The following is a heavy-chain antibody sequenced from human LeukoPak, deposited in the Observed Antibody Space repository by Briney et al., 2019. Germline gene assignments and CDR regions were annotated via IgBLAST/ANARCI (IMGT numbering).Heavy chain of an antibody. J-gene: IGHJ4*02. V-gene: IGHV3-15*01. CDR2: IKTKTDDGAT. CDR1: GFTFSNAR. CDR3: TTYVGATAY. D-gene: IGHD1-26*01. Sequence: GGSLRLSCAASGFTFSNARMNWVRQAPGKGLEWVGRIKTKTDDGATDYSAPVKARFTISRDDSKTTLYLQMNGLKTKDTAIYYCTTYVGATAYWGQGTLVTVSS.